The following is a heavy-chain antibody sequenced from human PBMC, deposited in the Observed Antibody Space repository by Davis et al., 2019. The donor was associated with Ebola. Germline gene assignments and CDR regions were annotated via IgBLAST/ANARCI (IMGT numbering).Heavy chain of an antibody. V-gene: IGHV3-48*01. D-gene: IGHD2-2*01. CDR3: AKGANIVVVPAAMHYMDV. J-gene: IGHJ6*03. Sequence: GESLKIFCATSGFIFSSYSMNRVRQAPGEGVEVVSYISSSSSTIYYADSVKRRFTISRDNSKNTLYLQMSRLRAEDRAVYYCAKGANIVVVPAAMHYMDVWGKGTTVTVSS. CDR1: GFIFSSYS. CDR2: ISSSSSTI.